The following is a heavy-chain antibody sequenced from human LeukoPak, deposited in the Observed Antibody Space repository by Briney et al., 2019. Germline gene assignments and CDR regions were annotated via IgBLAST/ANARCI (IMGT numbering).Heavy chain of an antibody. V-gene: IGHV3-21*01. D-gene: IGHD3-22*01. J-gene: IGHJ4*02. Sequence: PGGSLRLSCAASGFTFSSYSMNWVRQAPGKGLEWVSSISSSSSYIYYADSVKGRFTISRDNAKNSLYLQMNSLRAEDTAVYYCARGDYYYDSSGYYAPAEYYFDYWGQGTLVTVSS. CDR3: ARGDYYYDSSGYYAPAEYYFDY. CDR2: ISSSSSYI. CDR1: GFTFSSYS.